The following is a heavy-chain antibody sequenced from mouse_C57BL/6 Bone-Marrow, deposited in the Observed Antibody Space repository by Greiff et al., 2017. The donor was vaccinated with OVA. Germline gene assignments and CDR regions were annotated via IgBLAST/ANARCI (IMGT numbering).Heavy chain of an antibody. CDR3: ARHGNYPWYVDV. D-gene: IGHD2-1*01. V-gene: IGHV1-76*01. CDR2: IYPGSGNT. CDR1: GYTFTDYY. J-gene: IGHJ1*03. Sequence: QVQLQQSGAELVRPGASVKLSCKASGYTFTDYYINWVKQRPGQGLEWIARIYPGSGNTYYNEKFKGKATLTAEKSSSTADMQLSSLTSEDSAVYFCARHGNYPWYVDVWGTGTTVTVSS.